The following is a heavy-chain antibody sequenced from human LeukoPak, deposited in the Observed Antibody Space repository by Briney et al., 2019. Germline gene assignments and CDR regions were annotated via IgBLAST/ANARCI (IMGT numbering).Heavy chain of an antibody. CDR3: ARDGQEPYYYYGMDV. J-gene: IGHJ6*02. CDR1: GFTVSSNY. V-gene: IGHV3-53*01. D-gene: IGHD1-14*01. Sequence: GGSLRLYCAASGFTVSSNYMGWVRQAPGKGLEWVSVIYSGGSTYYADSVKGRFTISRDNSKNTLYLQMNSLRAEDTAVYYCARDGQEPYYYYGMDVWGQGTTVTVSS. CDR2: IYSGGST.